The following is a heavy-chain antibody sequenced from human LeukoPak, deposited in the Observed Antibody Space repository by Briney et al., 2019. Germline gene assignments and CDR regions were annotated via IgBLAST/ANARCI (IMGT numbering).Heavy chain of an antibody. V-gene: IGHV3-30*02. J-gene: IGHJ6*03. CDR1: RFTFNTYD. D-gene: IGHD2-2*01. CDR3: ANSRGQFCSTSTCSVMDV. CDR2: IVYDGGNT. Sequence: GGSLRLSCAASRFTFNTYDMHWVRQAPGKGLEWVAFIVYDGGNTYYTDSVKGRFTISRDNSKDTLCLQMDGLRAEDTAVYYCANSRGQFCSTSTCSVMDVWGKGTTVTVSS.